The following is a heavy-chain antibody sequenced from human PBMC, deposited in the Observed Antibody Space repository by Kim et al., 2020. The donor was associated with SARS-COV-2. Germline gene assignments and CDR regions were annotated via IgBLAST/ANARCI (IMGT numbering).Heavy chain of an antibody. Sequence: SETLSLTCTVSGGSISSSSYYWGWIRQPPGKGLEWIGSIYYSGSTYYNPSLKSRVTISVDTSKNQFSLKLSSVTAADTAVYYCARQRISIWYERWFYPWGQGTLVTVSS. J-gene: IGHJ5*02. CDR2: IYYSGST. CDR1: GGSISSSSYY. D-gene: IGHD6-13*01. CDR3: ARQRISIWYERWFYP. V-gene: IGHV4-39*01.